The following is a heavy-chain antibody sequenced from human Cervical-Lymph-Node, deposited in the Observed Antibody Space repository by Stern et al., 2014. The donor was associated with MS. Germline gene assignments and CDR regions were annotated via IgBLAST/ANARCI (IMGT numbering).Heavy chain of an antibody. CDR1: GYSFTGYF. J-gene: IGHJ4*02. Sequence: MQLVQSGAEVKKPGASVKVSCKASGYSFTGYFMHRLRQAPGQGLEWLGWINPNSDDTTYARKVQGRVTMTRDTSITTAYMELTRLRSDDTAVYYCARELDDFWTGYYLWGQGTLVTVSS. CDR3: ARELDDFWTGYYL. CDR2: INPNSDDT. V-gene: IGHV1-2*02. D-gene: IGHD3/OR15-3a*01.